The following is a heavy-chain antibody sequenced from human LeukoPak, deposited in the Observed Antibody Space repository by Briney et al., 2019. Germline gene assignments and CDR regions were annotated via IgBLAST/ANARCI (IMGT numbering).Heavy chain of an antibody. CDR3: ARRETYYDSSGYIFDY. CDR2: INPDSGGT. CDR1: RYTFSNYY. D-gene: IGHD3-22*01. J-gene: IGHJ4*02. Sequence: ASVKVSCKASRYTFSNYYMHWVRQAPGQGLEWMGWINPDSGGTNYAQKFQGRVTMTRGTSTSTAYMELSRLRSDDTAVYYCARRETYYDSSGYIFDYWGQGTLVTVSS. V-gene: IGHV1-2*02.